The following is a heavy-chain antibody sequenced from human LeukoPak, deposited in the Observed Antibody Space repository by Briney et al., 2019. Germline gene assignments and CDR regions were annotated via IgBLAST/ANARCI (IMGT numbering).Heavy chain of an antibody. CDR3: ARLKRASSHFDY. D-gene: IGHD6-13*01. CDR1: GGSISSSSYY. Sequence: PSETLSLTCTVSGGSISSSSYYWGWIRQPPGKGLERIGSTYYSGSTYYNPSLKSRVTISVDTSKNQFSLKLSSVTAADTAVYYCARLKRASSHFDYWGQGTLVTVSS. CDR2: TYYSGST. V-gene: IGHV4-39*01. J-gene: IGHJ4*02.